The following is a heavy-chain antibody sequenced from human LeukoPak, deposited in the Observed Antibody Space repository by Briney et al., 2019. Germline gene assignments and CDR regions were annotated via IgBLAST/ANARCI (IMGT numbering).Heavy chain of an antibody. CDR1: GYTFTRYG. Sequence: ASVTVTFKGSGYTFTRYGISWVGQAPGQGLEWVGGINAYKGNTNYAQKLQGRVTMTTHKPTSTAYMELRSLRSDDTAVYYCARDPRRWYSSGWSLFDYWGQGTLVTVSS. CDR3: ARDPRRWYSSGWSLFDY. D-gene: IGHD6-19*01. J-gene: IGHJ4*02. CDR2: INAYKGNT. V-gene: IGHV1-18*01.